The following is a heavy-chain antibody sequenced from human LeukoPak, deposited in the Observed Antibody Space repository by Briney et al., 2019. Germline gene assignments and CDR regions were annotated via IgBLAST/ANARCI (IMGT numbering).Heavy chain of an antibody. CDR3: ARVGSSWARDY. Sequence: GGSLRLSCAASGFSFRSYGMHWVRQAPGKGLEWVAIISYDGSNKYYADSVKGRFTISRDNAKNSLYLQMNSLRAEDTAVYYCARVGSSWARDYWGQGTLVTVSS. V-gene: IGHV3-30*03. CDR1: GFSFRSYG. J-gene: IGHJ4*02. CDR2: ISYDGSNK. D-gene: IGHD6-13*01.